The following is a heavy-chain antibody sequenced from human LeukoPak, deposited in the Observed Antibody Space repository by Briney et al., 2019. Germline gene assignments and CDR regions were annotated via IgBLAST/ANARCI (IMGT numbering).Heavy chain of an antibody. D-gene: IGHD3-10*01. CDR2: ISYDGSNK. CDR1: GFTFSSYA. CDR3: AKDFKGVWFGAVLSFIDY. V-gene: IGHV3-30*04. Sequence: GGSLRLSCAASGFTFSSYAMHWVRQAPGKGLQWVAVISYDGSNKYYADSVKGRFTISRDNSKNTLYLQMNSLRAEDTAVYYCAKDFKGVWFGAVLSFIDYWGQGTLVTVSS. J-gene: IGHJ4*02.